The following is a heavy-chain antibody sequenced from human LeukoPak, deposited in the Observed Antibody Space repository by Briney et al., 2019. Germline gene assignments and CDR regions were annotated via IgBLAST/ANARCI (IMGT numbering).Heavy chain of an antibody. D-gene: IGHD2-2*01. CDR2: ISSNGGST. CDR3: ARDIYCSSTSCYGYFQH. CDR1: GFTFSSYA. Sequence: GGSLRLSCAASGFTFSSYAMHWVRQAPGKGLEYVSAISSNGGSTYYANSVKGRFTISRDNSKNTLYLQMGSLRAEDMAVYYCARDIYCSSTSCYGYFQHWGQGTLVTVSP. V-gene: IGHV3-64*01. J-gene: IGHJ1*01.